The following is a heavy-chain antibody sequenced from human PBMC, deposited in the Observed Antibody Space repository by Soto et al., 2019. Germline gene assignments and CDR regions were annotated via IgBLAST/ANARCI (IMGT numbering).Heavy chain of an antibody. CDR2: VSNRGDST. D-gene: IGHD3-22*01. V-gene: IGHV3-23*01. Sequence: GGSLRLSCEASGFTFTNYAMNWVRQAPGKGLEWVSSVSNRGDSTNYADSVTGRFTISRDNSKSTVSLQMNSLRVEDSAVYYCAKAGNYNDRSGYYYLEHWGQGMLVTVSS. CDR1: GFTFTNYA. J-gene: IGHJ4*02. CDR3: AKAGNYNDRSGYYYLEH.